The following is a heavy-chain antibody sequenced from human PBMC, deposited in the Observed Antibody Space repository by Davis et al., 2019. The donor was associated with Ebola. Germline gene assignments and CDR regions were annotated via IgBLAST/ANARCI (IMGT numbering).Heavy chain of an antibody. CDR2: ISTNGENT. Sequence: GALRLSCSASGFTFSSYAMHWVRQAPGKGLESVSRISTNGENTYYAESVKGRFTISRDNSKDTLYLQMRSLRTEDTAVYYCVKDRFTVVVVHGGFDYWGQGTLVTVSS. J-gene: IGHJ4*02. D-gene: IGHD2-15*01. CDR3: VKDRFTVVVVHGGFDY. CDR1: GFTFSSYA. V-gene: IGHV3-64D*06.